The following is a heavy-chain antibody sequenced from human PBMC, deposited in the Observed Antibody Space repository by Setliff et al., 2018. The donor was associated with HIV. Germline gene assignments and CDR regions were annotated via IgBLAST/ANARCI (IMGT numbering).Heavy chain of an antibody. CDR3: AKDLVYYDSSGDLDY. Sequence: GGSLRLSCAASGLTFSSYAMSWVRQAPGKELEWVSSISGSGGSPYYADSVKGRFTISRDNSKNTLYLQMNSLRAEDTAVYYCAKDLVYYDSSGDLDYWGQGTLVTVSS. J-gene: IGHJ4*02. CDR2: ISGSGGSP. D-gene: IGHD3-22*01. CDR1: GLTFSSYA. V-gene: IGHV3-23*01.